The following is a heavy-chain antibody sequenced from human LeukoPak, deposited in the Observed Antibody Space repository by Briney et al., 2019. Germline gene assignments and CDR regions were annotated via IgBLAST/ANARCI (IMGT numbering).Heavy chain of an antibody. CDR1: GFTFSSYG. D-gene: IGHD3-3*01. J-gene: IGHJ4*02. V-gene: IGHV3-30*02. CDR3: AVTLRFLEWSPFDY. CDR2: IRYDGSNK. Sequence: RGSLRLSCAASGFTFSSYGMHWVRQAPGKGLEWVAFIRYDGSNKYYADSVKGRFTISRDNSKNTLYLQVNSPRAEDTAVYYCAVTLRFLEWSPFDYWGQGTLVTVSS.